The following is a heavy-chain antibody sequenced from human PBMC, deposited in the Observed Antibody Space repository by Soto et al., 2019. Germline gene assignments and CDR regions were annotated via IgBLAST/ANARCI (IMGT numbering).Heavy chain of an antibody. CDR1: AGSLSSSSYY. Sequence: PSETLSLTCTVSAGSLSSSSYYWGWIRQPPGKGLEWIGSIHYSGSTYYNPPLMSRVTICVDTSKNQFSLKLSSVTAADTAVYYCARTLLMVRGVRYFDYWGQGTLVIVAS. D-gene: IGHD3-10*01. V-gene: IGHV4-39*01. CDR3: ARTLLMVRGVRYFDY. CDR2: IHYSGST. J-gene: IGHJ4*02.